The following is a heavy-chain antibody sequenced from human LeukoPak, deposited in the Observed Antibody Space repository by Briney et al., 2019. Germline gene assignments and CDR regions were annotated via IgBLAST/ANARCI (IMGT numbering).Heavy chain of an antibody. CDR2: IYYSGST. Sequence: PSETLSLTCAVYGGSFSGYYWSWIRQPPGKGLEWIGYIYYSGSTNYNPSLKSRVTISVDTSKNQFSLKLSSVTAADTAVYYCARQDSSSWYENAFDIWGQGTMVTVSS. CDR3: ARQDSSSWYENAFDI. D-gene: IGHD6-13*01. CDR1: GGSFSGYY. J-gene: IGHJ3*02. V-gene: IGHV4-59*01.